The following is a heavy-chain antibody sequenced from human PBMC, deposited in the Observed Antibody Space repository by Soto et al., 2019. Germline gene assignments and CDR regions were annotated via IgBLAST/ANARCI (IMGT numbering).Heavy chain of an antibody. J-gene: IGHJ4*02. V-gene: IGHV2-5*02. CDR2: IYWDDDK. CDR1: GFSLSTSGVG. Sequence: QITLKESGPSLVKPTQTLTLTCTFSGFSLSTSGVGVGWIRQPPGKALEWLALIYWDDDKRYSPSLKSRLTITKDTSKNQVVLTMTNMDPVDTATYYCAYSRYTGSGVDYWGQGTLVTVSS. CDR3: AYSRYTGSGVDY. D-gene: IGHD3-10*01.